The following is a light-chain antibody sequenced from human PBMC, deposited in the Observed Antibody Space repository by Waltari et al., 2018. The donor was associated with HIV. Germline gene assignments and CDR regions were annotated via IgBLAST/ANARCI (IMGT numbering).Light chain of an antibody. CDR2: EVN. CDR1: SSDVGRYAY. V-gene: IGLV2-8*01. CDR3: SSYAGINPVI. Sequence: QSALTQPPSASGSLGPSVPISCPGTSSDVGRYAYVSWYQQHPGKAPKRLIFEVNKRPSGVPDRFSGSKSGNTASLTVSGLQAEDEAEYSCSSYAGINPVIFGGGTTLTVL. J-gene: IGLJ2*01.